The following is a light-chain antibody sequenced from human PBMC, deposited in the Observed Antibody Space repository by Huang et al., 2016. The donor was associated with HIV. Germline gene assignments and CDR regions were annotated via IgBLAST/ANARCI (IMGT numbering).Light chain of an antibody. J-gene: IGKJ1*01. CDR2: AAS. V-gene: IGKV1-39*01. CDR3: QQSHSTPRT. CDR1: QTISTY. Sequence: DIQMTQSPSSLSASVGDRVTITCRASQTISTYLNWYQQMPGKAPKLLIYAASTLQRGVPLRFSGSGSGTDFTLTISSLQPEDFATYYCQQSHSTPRTFGQGTKVEIK.